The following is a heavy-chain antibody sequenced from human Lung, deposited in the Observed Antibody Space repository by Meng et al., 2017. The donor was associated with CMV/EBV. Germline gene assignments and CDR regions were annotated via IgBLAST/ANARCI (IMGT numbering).Heavy chain of an antibody. CDR1: GFTLNTYT. CDR3: ARDGLTGTLSRMEV. Sequence: GGSLRLXCAASGFTLNTYTMNWVRQAPGKGLEWVSSISGSSNYIFYAHSVKGRFTISRDNAKNSLFLQMNSLRAEDTALYYCARDGLTGTLSRMEVWGQGNXVNGAS. J-gene: IGHJ6*01. CDR2: ISGSSNYI. V-gene: IGHV3-21*04. D-gene: IGHD1-7*01.